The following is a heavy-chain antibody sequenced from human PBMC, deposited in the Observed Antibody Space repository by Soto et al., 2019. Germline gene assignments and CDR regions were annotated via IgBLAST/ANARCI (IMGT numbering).Heavy chain of an antibody. D-gene: IGHD6-13*01. J-gene: IGHJ5*02. Sequence: EVELLESGGGLVQPGESLRLSCAASGFTFSSYALTWVRQAPGKGLEWVSAISNNGGSTYYAGSVKGRFTVSRDNSKNTLYLQMNSLRAEDTAVYYCATGYIAGPTGWFDPWGQGTLVTVSS. V-gene: IGHV3-23*01. CDR3: ATGYIAGPTGWFDP. CDR2: ISNNGGST. CDR1: GFTFSSYA.